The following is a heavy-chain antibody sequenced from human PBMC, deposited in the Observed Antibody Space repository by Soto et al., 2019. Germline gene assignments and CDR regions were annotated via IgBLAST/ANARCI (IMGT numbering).Heavy chain of an antibody. CDR2: ISGSGGTT. V-gene: IGHV3-23*01. CDR1: GFTFSSYA. Sequence: GGSLRLSCAAYGFTFSSYAMSWVGQAPGKGLEWVSAISGSGGTTYYADSVKGRFTISRDNSKNTLYLQMNSLRAEDTAVYYCAKVPGSESLEARWIDYYYYGMDVWGQGT. J-gene: IGHJ6*02. D-gene: IGHD3-10*01. CDR3: AKVPGSESLEARWIDYYYYGMDV.